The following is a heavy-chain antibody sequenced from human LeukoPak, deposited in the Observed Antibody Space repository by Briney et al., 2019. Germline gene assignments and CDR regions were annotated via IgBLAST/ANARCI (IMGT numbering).Heavy chain of an antibody. CDR1: GYTLTGLS. Sequence: ASVKVSCKVSGYTLTGLSMHWVRQAPGKGLEWMGGFDPEDGETIYAQKFQGRVTMTEDTSTDTAYMELSSLRSEDTAVYYCATGLLWFGEYHDYWGQGTLVTVSS. CDR2: FDPEDGET. CDR3: ATGLLWFGEYHDY. V-gene: IGHV1-24*01. D-gene: IGHD3-10*01. J-gene: IGHJ4*02.